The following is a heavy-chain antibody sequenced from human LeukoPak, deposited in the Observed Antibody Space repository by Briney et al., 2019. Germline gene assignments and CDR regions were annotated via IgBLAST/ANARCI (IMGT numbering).Heavy chain of an antibody. J-gene: IGHJ5*02. CDR2: ISSSGSYI. Sequence: NPGGSLRLSCAASGFTFSDYCMSWIRQAPGKGPEWVSFISSSGSYIHYADSVKGRFTISRDNAENSLYLQMNSLRAEDTAVYYCANYYGSGSFRNWFDPWGQGTLVTVSS. V-gene: IGHV3-11*01. D-gene: IGHD3-10*01. CDR3: ANYYGSGSFRNWFDP. CDR1: GFTFSDYC.